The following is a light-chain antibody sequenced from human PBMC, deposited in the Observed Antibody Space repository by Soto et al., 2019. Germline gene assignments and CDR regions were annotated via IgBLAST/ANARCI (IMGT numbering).Light chain of an antibody. J-gene: IGLJ1*01. Sequence: NFMLTQPHSVSESPGKTVTISCTRSSGSIASGYVQWYQQRPGSAPTTVIYEDNQRPSGVPDRFSGSIDTSSNSASLTISGLKTEDEADYYCQSYHSSTPYVFGTCTKLTVL. CDR1: SGSIASGY. CDR3: QSYHSSTPYV. CDR2: EDN. V-gene: IGLV6-57*03.